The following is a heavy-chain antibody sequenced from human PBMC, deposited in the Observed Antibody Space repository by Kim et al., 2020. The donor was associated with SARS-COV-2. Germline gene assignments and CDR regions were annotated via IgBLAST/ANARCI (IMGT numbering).Heavy chain of an antibody. CDR1: GDNVSSNSYT. J-gene: IGHJ4*02. V-gene: IGHV6-1*01. CDR2: TYYRSKWYN. D-gene: IGHD3-10*01. CDR3: ARISHGDHGSGSY. Sequence: SQTLSLTCAISGDNVSSNSYTWNWIRQSPSRGLEWLGRTYYRSKWYNDYALSVKSRITINPDTSKNQLSLQLNSVTPEDTAVYYCARISHGDHGSGSYWGQGTLVTVSS.